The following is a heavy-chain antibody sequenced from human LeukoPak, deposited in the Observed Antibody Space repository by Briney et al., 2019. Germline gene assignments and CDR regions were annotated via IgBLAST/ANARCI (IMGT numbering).Heavy chain of an antibody. CDR1: GLSFSGHY. V-gene: IGHV4-34*01. CDR3: ARPRYGSGSLDS. CDR2: INHSGST. J-gene: IGHJ4*02. D-gene: IGHD3-10*01. Sequence: SETLSFTCAVYGLSFSGHYWTWIRQPPGKGLKWIGEINHSGSTTYNPSLNSRVTISVDTSKNQFSLRLSSVTAADTAVYYCARPRYGSGSLDSWGQGTLVTVSS.